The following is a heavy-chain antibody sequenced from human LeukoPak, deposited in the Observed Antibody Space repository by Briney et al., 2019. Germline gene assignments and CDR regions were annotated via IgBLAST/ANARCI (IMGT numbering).Heavy chain of an antibody. D-gene: IGHD3-22*01. J-gene: IGHJ4*02. V-gene: IGHV3-74*01. CDR3: ASPFYYGSGGHPFDY. CDR2: VNSDGSST. Sequence: PGGSLRLSCAASGFTFSSYWMHWVRQTPGKGLVWVSRVNSDGSSTRYADSVRGRFTISRDNAKNTLYLQMNSLRAEDTAVYYCASPFYYGSGGHPFDYWGQGTLVTVSS. CDR1: GFTFSSYW.